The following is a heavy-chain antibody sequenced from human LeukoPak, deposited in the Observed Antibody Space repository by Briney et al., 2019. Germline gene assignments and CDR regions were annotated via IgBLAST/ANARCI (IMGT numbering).Heavy chain of an antibody. V-gene: IGHV1-8*03. CDR1: GYTFTSYD. D-gene: IGHD6-13*01. Sequence: ASVKVSCKASGYTFTSYDINWVRQATGQGLEWMGWMNPNSGNTGYAQKFQGRVTITRNTSISTAYMELSSLRSEDTAVYYCARGRGGGIAAAGLIDYWGQGTLVTVSS. CDR2: MNPNSGNT. J-gene: IGHJ4*02. CDR3: ARGRGGGIAAAGLIDY.